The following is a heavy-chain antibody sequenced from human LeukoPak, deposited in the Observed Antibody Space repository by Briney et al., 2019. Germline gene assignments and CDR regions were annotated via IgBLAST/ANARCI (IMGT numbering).Heavy chain of an antibody. J-gene: IGHJ5*02. CDR1: GYSFTSYW. CDR3: ATLYSNYPNWFDP. Sequence: GESLKISCKGSGYSFTSYWIGWVRQMPGKGLEWMGIIYPGDSDTRYSPSFQGQVTISADKSISTANLQWSSLKASDTAMYYCATLYSNYPNWFDPWGQGTLVTVSS. V-gene: IGHV5-51*01. CDR2: IYPGDSDT. D-gene: IGHD4-11*01.